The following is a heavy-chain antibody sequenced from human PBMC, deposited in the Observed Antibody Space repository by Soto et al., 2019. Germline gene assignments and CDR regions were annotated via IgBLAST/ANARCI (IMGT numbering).Heavy chain of an antibody. J-gene: IGHJ5*02. CDR3: ARPIAAAGRGWFDP. D-gene: IGHD6-13*01. V-gene: IGHV4-59*01. CDR1: GGSISSYY. CDR2: IYYSGST. Sequence: QVQLQESGPGLVKPSETLSLTCTVSGGSISSYYWSWIRQPPGKGLEWIGYIYYSGSTNYNPSLKSRVTISVDTSKNQFSLKLSSVTAADTAVYYCARPIAAAGRGWFDPWGQGTLVTVSS.